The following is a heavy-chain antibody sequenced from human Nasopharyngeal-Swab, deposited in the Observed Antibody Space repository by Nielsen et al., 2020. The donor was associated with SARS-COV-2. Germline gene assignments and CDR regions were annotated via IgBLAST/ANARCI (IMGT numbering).Heavy chain of an antibody. J-gene: IGHJ6*02. CDR3: ARLNYDFGGLYGVDV. Sequence: SETLSLTCTVSGGSISSHSYYWAWIRKPPGKGPEWIGHIYYTGSTHYNPSLRSRVTTSVDTSKSQFSLELRSVTAADTGVYFCARLNYDFGGLYGVDVWGQGTTVTVSS. CDR1: GGSISSHSYY. D-gene: IGHD3-3*01. V-gene: IGHV4-39*01. CDR2: IYYTGST.